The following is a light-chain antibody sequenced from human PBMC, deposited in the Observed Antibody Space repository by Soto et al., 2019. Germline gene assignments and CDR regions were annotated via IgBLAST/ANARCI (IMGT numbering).Light chain of an antibody. CDR1: QGISNY. Sequence: ILVTQSPSSLSASVGDRVTITCRASQGISNYLVWYQQKPGKAPKLLIYAASTLQSGVPPRFSGSGSGTDFTLAISSLQPEDFATYYSQQFRTFGHGTKADIK. J-gene: IGKJ1*01. CDR3: QQFRT. V-gene: IGKV1-9*01. CDR2: AAS.